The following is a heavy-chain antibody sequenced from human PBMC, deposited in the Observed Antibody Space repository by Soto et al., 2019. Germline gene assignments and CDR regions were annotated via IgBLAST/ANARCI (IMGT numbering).Heavy chain of an antibody. J-gene: IGHJ4*02. V-gene: IGHV1-18*01. CDR2: LNTYNGNT. CDR1: GYTFSNFG. CDR3: ARGPDPTYFDF. Sequence: QVPLVQSGAEVKKPGASLRVSCKASGYTFSNFGISWVRQAPGQGLEWMGWLNTYNGNTNFAVKFQGRVTMTTDTSTSTAYMDLRSLTSDDTAVYYCARGPDPTYFDFWGQGTLVTVSS.